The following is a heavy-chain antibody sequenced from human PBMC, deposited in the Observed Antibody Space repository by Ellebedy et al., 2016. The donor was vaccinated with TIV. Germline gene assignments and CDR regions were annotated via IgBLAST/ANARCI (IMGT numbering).Heavy chain of an antibody. CDR1: GFTFSRNW. D-gene: IGHD2-21*02. Sequence: GESLKISCAASGFTFSRNWMHWVRQAPGKGLVWVSRINSDGSSTSYADSVKCRFTISSDNAKNTLYLEMNSLRAEDTAVYYCARGGGCGGGDCWAFDYWGQGTLVTVSS. CDR2: INSDGSST. J-gene: IGHJ4*02. V-gene: IGHV3-74*01. CDR3: ARGGGCGGGDCWAFDY.